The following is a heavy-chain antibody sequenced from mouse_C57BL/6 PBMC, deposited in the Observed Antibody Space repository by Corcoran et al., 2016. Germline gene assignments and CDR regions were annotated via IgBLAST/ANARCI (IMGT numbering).Heavy chain of an antibody. CDR2: INPSNGGT. D-gene: IGHD2-5*01. Sequence: QVQLQQPGTELVKPGASVKLSCKASGYTFTSYWMHWVKQRPGQGLEWIGNINPSNGGTNYNEKFKSKATLTVDKSSSTAYMQLSILTSEDSAVYYGAREENYSNYGYAMDYWGQGTSVTVSS. CDR1: GYTFTSYW. J-gene: IGHJ4*01. CDR3: AREENYSNYGYAMDY. V-gene: IGHV1-53*01.